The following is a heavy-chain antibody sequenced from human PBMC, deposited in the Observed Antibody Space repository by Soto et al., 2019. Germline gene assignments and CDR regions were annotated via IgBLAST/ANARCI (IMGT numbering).Heavy chain of an antibody. CDR2: ITSKTGDQ. V-gene: IGHV3-21*06. D-gene: IGHD3-22*01. CDR3: ATDLMPNDRGLGDLAY. J-gene: IGHJ4*02. Sequence: LRLSCAASGFTFNKYSMNWVRQAPGKGLEWVSSITSKTGDQYYADSVKGRFIISRDNTKNSLSLQVTSLRDADTAVYSYATDLMPNDRGLGDLAYWGQGTLVTVSS. CDR1: GFTFNKYS.